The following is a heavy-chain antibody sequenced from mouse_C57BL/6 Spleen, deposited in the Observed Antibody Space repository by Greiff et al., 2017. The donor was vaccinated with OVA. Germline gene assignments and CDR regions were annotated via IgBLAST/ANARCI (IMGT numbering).Heavy chain of an antibody. V-gene: IGHV5-17*01. D-gene: IGHD4-1*01. Sequence: EVMLVESGGGLVKPGGSLKLSCAASGFTFSDYGMHWVRQAPEKGLEWVAYISSGSSTIYYADTVKGRFTISRDNAKNTLFLQMTRLRSEDTAMYYCARRRTGTYYAMDYWGQGTSVTVSS. CDR2: ISSGSSTI. J-gene: IGHJ4*01. CDR1: GFTFSDYG. CDR3: ARRRTGTYYAMDY.